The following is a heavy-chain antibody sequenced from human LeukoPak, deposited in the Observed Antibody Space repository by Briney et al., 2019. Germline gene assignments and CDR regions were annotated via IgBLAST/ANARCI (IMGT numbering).Heavy chain of an antibody. Sequence: SETLSLTCTVSGGSINSYYWSWIRQPAGKGLEWIGRTYTSGSTNYNPSLKSRVTMSVDTSKNQFSLKLSSVTAADTAVYYCARGAYGSGSYYNVGNWFDPWGQGTLVTVSS. D-gene: IGHD3-10*01. CDR2: TYTSGST. V-gene: IGHV4-4*07. J-gene: IGHJ5*02. CDR3: ARGAYGSGSYYNVGNWFDP. CDR1: GGSINSYY.